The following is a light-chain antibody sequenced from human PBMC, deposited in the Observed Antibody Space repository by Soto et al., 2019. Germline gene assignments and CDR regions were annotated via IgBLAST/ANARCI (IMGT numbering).Light chain of an antibody. Sequence: ETVMTQSPATLSVSPGERATLSCWASQSVNTNLAWYQQKLGQAPRVLIYVASTRATGIPARFSGSGSGTEFILTISSLQSEDFAVYYCQHYNTSPWTFGQGTKVEIK. CDR3: QHYNTSPWT. V-gene: IGKV3-15*01. CDR1: QSVNTN. CDR2: VAS. J-gene: IGKJ1*01.